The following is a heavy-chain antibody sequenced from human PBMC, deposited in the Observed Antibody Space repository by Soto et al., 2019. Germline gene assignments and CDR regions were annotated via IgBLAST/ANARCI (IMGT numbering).Heavy chain of an antibody. CDR2: IWYDGSNK. Sequence: TGGSLRLSCAASGFTFSSYGMHWVRQAPGKGLEWVAVIWYDGSNKYYADSVKGRFTISRDNGKKLLFLQMNSLRVEDTAVYYCARYGSGSHYLDPFDNWGHGTLVTVSS. CDR3: ARYGSGSHYLDPFDN. J-gene: IGHJ4*01. CDR1: GFTFSSYG. D-gene: IGHD3-10*01. V-gene: IGHV3-33*01.